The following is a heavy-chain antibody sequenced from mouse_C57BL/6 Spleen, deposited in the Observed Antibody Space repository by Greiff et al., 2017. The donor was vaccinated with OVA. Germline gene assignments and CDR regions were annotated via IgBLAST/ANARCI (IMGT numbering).Heavy chain of an antibody. CDR2: IDPSDSYT. Sequence: VQLQQPGAELVKPGASVKLSCKASGYTFTSYWMQWVKQRPGQGLEWIGEIDPSDSYTNYNQKFKGKATLTVDPSTSTAYMQLSSLTSEDSAVYYCARGGDSSGYYAMDYWGQGTSVTVSS. J-gene: IGHJ4*01. D-gene: IGHD3-2*02. V-gene: IGHV1-50*01. CDR3: ARGGDSSGYYAMDY. CDR1: GYTFTSYW.